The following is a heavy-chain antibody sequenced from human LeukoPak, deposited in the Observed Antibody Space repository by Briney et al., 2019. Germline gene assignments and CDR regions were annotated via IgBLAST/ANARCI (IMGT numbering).Heavy chain of an antibody. Sequence: ASVKVSCKASGYTSSKYYVHWVRQAPGQGLEWMGIINPSGGSTTYSEKFQGRITMTRDMSTSTVYMEVSSLRSEDTATYYCAREVDVVVVANHFDYWGQGTLVTVAS. CDR3: AREVDVVVVANHFDY. V-gene: IGHV1-46*01. J-gene: IGHJ4*02. CDR1: GYTSSKYY. CDR2: INPSGGST. D-gene: IGHD2-15*01.